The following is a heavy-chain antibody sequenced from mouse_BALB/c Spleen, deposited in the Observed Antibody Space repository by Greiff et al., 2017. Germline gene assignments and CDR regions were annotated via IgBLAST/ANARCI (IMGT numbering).Heavy chain of an antibody. CDR1: GFNIKDYY. D-gene: IGHD2-4*01. CDR2: IGPENGDT. V-gene: IGHV14-4*02. J-gene: IGHJ3*01. CDR3: NDWITTSPWFAY. Sequence: EVQLLESGAELVRSGASVKLSCTASGFNIKDYYMHWVKQRPEQGLEWIGWIGPENGDTEYAPKFQGKATMTADTSSNTAYLQLSSLTSEDTAVYYCNDWITTSPWFAYWGQGTLVTVSA.